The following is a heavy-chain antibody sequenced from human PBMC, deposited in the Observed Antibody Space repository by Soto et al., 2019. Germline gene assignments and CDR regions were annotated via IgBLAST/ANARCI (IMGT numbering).Heavy chain of an antibody. CDR1: GGTFSSYA. D-gene: IGHD2-21*02. V-gene: IGHV1-69*01. Sequence: QVQLVQSGAEVKKPGSSGKVSCKASGGTFSSYAISWVRQAPGQGLEWMGGIIPIFGTANYAQKFQGRVTITADESTSTAYMELSSLRSEDTAVYYCARAHNDLAYCGGDCYSPFDYWGQGTLVTVSS. CDR3: ARAHNDLAYCGGDCYSPFDY. CDR2: IIPIFGTA. J-gene: IGHJ4*02.